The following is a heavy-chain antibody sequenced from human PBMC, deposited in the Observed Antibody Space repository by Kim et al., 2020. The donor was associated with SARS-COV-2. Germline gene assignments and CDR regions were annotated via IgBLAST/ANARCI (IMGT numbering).Heavy chain of an antibody. Sequence: GGSLRLSCAASGFTFDDYAMHWVRQAPGKGLEWVSGISWNSGSIGYADSVKGRFTISRDNAKNSLYLQMNSLRAEDTALYYCAKDIVRFGELLSGVDYWGQGTLVTVSS. J-gene: IGHJ4*02. CDR3: AKDIVRFGELLSGVDY. CDR1: GFTFDDYA. CDR2: ISWNSGSI. V-gene: IGHV3-9*01. D-gene: IGHD3-10*01.